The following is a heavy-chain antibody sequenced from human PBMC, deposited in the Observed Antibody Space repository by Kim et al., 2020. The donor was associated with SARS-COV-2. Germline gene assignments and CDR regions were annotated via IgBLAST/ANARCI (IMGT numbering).Heavy chain of an antibody. V-gene: IGHV3-7*03. D-gene: IGHD2-2*01. J-gene: IGHJ4*02. CDR3: ARTSSANFDY. Sequence: GGSLRLSCAASGFTFATHWMTWVRQAPGKGLEWVANIKQGGSETYYVDSVQGRFTISRDNAKSSLYLQMNSLRADDTAVYYCARTSSANFDYWGQGTLGT. CDR2: IKQGGSET. CDR1: GFTFATHW.